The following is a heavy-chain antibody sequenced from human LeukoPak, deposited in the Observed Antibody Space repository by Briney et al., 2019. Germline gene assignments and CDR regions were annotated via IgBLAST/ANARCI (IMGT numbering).Heavy chain of an antibody. Sequence: GGFLRLSCAASGFTFSSYNMNWVRQAPGKGLEWVSYISSSGSTIYYADSVKGRFTISRDNAKNSLYLQMNSLRDDDTAVYFCARYGSGWGFDYWGQGTLVTVSS. CDR2: ISSSGSTI. CDR1: GFTFSSYN. V-gene: IGHV3-48*02. CDR3: ARYGSGWGFDY. D-gene: IGHD6-19*01. J-gene: IGHJ4*02.